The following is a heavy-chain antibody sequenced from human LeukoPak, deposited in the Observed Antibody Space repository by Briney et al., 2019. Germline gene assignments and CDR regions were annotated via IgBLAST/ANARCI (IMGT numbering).Heavy chain of an antibody. V-gene: IGHV3-23*01. J-gene: IGHJ5*02. CDR2: ISGSGGST. D-gene: IGHD6-13*01. CDR3: AKADPRPIAAAGPNNWFDP. Sequence: PPGGSLRLSCAASGFPFSSYAMSWVRQAPGKGLEWVSAISGSGGSTYYADSVKGRFTISRDNSKNTLYLHMNSLTDEDTAVYYCAKADPRPIAAAGPNNWFDPWGQGTLVTVSS. CDR1: GFPFSSYA.